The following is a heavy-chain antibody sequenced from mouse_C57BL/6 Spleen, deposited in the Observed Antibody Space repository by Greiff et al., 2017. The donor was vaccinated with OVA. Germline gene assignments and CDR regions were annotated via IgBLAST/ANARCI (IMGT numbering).Heavy chain of an antibody. Sequence: EVKLMESGGDLVKPGGSLKLSCAASGFTFSSYGMSWVRQTPDKRLEWVATISSGGSYTYYPDSVKGRFTIARDNAKNTLYLQMSSLKSEDTAMYYGARPLYYGSRHWYFDVWGTGTTVTVSS. V-gene: IGHV5-6*01. D-gene: IGHD1-1*01. CDR2: ISSGGSYT. CDR1: GFTFSSYG. J-gene: IGHJ1*03. CDR3: ARPLYYGSRHWYFDV.